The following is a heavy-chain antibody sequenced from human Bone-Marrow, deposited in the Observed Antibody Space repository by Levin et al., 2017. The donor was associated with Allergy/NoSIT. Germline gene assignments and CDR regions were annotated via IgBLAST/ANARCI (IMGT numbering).Heavy chain of an antibody. D-gene: IGHD2-15*01. CDR1: GYTFTGYY. Sequence: WASVKVSCKASGYTFTGYYMHWVRQAPGQGLEWMGWINPNSGGTNYAQKFQGRVTMTMDTSISTAYMELSRLRSDDTAVYYCARNPQYCSGGSCYEYYFDYWGQGTLVTVSS. J-gene: IGHJ4*02. CDR2: INPNSGGT. CDR3: ARNPQYCSGGSCYEYYFDY. V-gene: IGHV1-2*02.